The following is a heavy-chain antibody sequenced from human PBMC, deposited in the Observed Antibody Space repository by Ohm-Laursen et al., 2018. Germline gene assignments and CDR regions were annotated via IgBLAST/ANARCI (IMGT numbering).Heavy chain of an antibody. J-gene: IGHJ4*02. CDR2: INTGGGST. CDR3: ARGQPIDF. V-gene: IGHV1-46*01. CDR1: GYTFTGYY. Sequence: ASVKVFCKASGYTFTGYYMHWVRQAPGQGLEWIGIINTGGGSTSHAQKFQGRLTMTRDTSTSTVYMELSSLRSEDTAMYYCARGQPIDFWGQGTLVTVPS.